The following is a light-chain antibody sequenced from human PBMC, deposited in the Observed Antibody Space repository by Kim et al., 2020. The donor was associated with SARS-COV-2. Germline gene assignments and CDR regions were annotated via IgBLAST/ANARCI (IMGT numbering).Light chain of an antibody. J-gene: IGLJ2*01. CDR3: QVWDSSTAI. CDR1: NSGSKN. V-gene: IGLV3-9*01. Sequence: VAVGQTAKISCGENNSGSKNVHGYQQKPGQAPVLVIYKDNKRPSGIPERFSGSNSGNTATLTISRAQAGDEADYYCQVWDSSTAIFGGGTKLTVL. CDR2: KDN.